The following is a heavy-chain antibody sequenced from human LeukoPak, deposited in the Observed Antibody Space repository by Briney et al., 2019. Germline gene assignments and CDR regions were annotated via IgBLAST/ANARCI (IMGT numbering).Heavy chain of an antibody. D-gene: IGHD3-10*01. Sequence: ASVKVSCKASGYTFTSYDINWVRQATGQGLEWMGWMNPNSGNTGYAQKFQGRVTMTRNTSISTAYMELSSLRSDDTAVYYCATNLRGVIEAPFDYWGQGTLVTVSS. CDR3: ATNLRGVIEAPFDY. CDR2: MNPNSGNT. CDR1: GYTFTSYD. V-gene: IGHV1-8*01. J-gene: IGHJ4*02.